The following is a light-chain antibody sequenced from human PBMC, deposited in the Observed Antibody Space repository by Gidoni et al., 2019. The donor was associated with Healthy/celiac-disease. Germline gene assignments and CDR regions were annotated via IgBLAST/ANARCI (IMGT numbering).Light chain of an antibody. V-gene: IGKV3-11*01. CDR3: QQRSNWLT. CDR1: QSVSSY. J-gene: IGKJ4*01. CDR2: DAS. Sequence: EIVFTQSPAPLSLSPGERASLSCRASQSVSSYLAWYQQKPGQAPRLLIDDASNRATGSPDRCSGSGSGTDFTLTISSLEPEDFAVYYCQQRSNWLTFGGGTKVEIK.